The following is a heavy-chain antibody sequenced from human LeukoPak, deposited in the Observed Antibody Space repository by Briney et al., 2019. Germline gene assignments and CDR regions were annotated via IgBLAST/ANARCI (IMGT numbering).Heavy chain of an antibody. D-gene: IGHD3-16*02. CDR3: AREGKYGYVWGSYRQGWFDP. CDR2: ISAYNGNT. Sequence: ASVKVSCKASGYTFTSYGISWVRQAPGQGLEWMGWISAYNGNTNYAQKLQGRVTMTTDTSTSTAYMELRSLRSDDTAVYYCAREGKYGYVWGSYRQGWFDPWGQGTLVTVSS. V-gene: IGHV1-18*01. J-gene: IGHJ5*02. CDR1: GYTFTSYG.